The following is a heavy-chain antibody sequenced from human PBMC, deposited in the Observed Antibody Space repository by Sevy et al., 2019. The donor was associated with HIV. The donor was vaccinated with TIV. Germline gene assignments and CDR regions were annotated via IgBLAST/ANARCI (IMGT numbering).Heavy chain of an antibody. CDR2: IQYDGSYK. J-gene: IGHJ6*02. CDR1: GFSFSKYG. CDR3: AKLDCSATNCYGGTYSYYVMDV. Sequence: GGSLRLSCAASGFSFSKYGMHWVRQAPGKGLEWLTFIQYDGSYKDYAGSVKGRLTISRDNAKNTLYLQMDSLRPEDTAVYFCAKLDCSATNCYGGTYSYYVMDVWGQGTTVTVSS. D-gene: IGHD2-2*01. V-gene: IGHV3-30*02.